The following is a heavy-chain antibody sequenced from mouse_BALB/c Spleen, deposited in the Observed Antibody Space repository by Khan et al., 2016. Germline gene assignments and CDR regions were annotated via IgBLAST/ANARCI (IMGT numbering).Heavy chain of an antibody. Sequence: EVQLQESGPGLVKPSQSLSLTCSVTGYSITSGYYRNWIRQFPGNKLEWMGYISYDGSNNYNPSLKNRISITRDTSKNQFFLKLNSVTTEDTATYYCASRLLAWFAYWGQGTLVTVSA. J-gene: IGHJ3*01. CDR1: GYSITSGYY. D-gene: IGHD2-3*01. CDR3: ASRLLAWFAY. V-gene: IGHV3-6*02. CDR2: ISYDGSN.